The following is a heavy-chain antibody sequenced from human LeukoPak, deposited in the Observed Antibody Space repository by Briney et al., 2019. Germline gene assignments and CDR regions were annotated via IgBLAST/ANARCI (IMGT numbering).Heavy chain of an antibody. D-gene: IGHD1-26*01. Sequence: GGSLRPSCAASGFTFSSYAMSWVRQAPGKGLEWVSTISGSGGSTYYADSVKGRFTISRDNSKNTLYLQMNSLRAEDTAVYYCAKDGVGATTNPYYFDYWGQGTLVTVSS. CDR2: ISGSGGST. CDR3: AKDGVGATTNPYYFDY. CDR1: GFTFSSYA. V-gene: IGHV3-23*01. J-gene: IGHJ4*02.